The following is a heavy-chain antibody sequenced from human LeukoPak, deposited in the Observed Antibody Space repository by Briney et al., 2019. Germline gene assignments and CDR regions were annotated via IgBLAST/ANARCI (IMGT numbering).Heavy chain of an antibody. CDR2: ISWNSGSI. J-gene: IGHJ1*01. CDR1: GFTFDDYA. CDR3: AKGLHYYDSSGYYYSEYFQH. D-gene: IGHD3-22*01. V-gene: IGHV3-9*03. Sequence: GRSLRLSCAASGFTFDDYAMHWVRQAPGKGLEWVSGISWNSGSIGYADSVKGRFTISRDNAKNSLYLQMNSLRAEDMALYYCAKGLHYYDSSGYYYSEYFQHWGQGTPVTVSS.